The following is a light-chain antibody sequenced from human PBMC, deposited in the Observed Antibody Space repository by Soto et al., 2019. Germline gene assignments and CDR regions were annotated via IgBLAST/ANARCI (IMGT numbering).Light chain of an antibody. Sequence: QTVVTQEPSLTVSPGGTVTLTCGSSTGTVTNDHYPYWFQQKPGQAPRTLIYDTTNRHSWTPARFSASLLGGKAALTLSGALPEDEADYYCLLFYSGAKVFGGGTQLTVL. CDR3: LLFYSGAKV. J-gene: IGLJ2*01. CDR1: TGTVTNDHY. CDR2: DTT. V-gene: IGLV7-46*01.